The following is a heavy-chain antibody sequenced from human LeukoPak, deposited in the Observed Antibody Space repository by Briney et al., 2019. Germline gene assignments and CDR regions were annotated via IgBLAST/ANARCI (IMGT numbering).Heavy chain of an antibody. CDR1: GYSISSGYY. CDR2: MYHSGST. V-gene: IGHV4-38-2*02. J-gene: IGHJ4*02. D-gene: IGHD1-26*01. Sequence: SETLSLTRAVSGYSISSGYYWGWIRQPPGKGLEWIASMYHSGSTYYNPSLKSRVTLSVDTSKNQFSLKMSSVTAADTAVYFCGRDRSGGYSVDLWGQGTSVTVS. CDR3: GRDRSGGYSVDL.